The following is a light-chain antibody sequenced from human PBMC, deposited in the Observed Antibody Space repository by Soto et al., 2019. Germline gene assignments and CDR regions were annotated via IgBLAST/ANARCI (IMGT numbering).Light chain of an antibody. V-gene: IGKV3-15*01. CDR3: QQYNNWPRAT. CDR2: RAS. J-gene: IGKJ4*01. CDR1: QSINSN. Sequence: EIVMTQSPAALSLSPGERATLSCRASQSINSNLAWYQQKPGQAPRLFIFRASSRATGIPARFSGSGSGTEFNLTISSLQSEDFAVYYCQQYNNWPRATFGGGT.